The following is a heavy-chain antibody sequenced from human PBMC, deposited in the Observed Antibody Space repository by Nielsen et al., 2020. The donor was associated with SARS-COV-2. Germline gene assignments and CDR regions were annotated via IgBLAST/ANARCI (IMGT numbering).Heavy chain of an antibody. CDR3: AKVEVVLAADNWFDP. Sequence: GGSLRLSCAASGFTFSSYGMHWVRQAPGKGLEWVAVISYDGSNKYYADSVKGRFTISRDNSKNTLYLQMNSLRAEDTAVYYCAKVEVVLAADNWFDPWGQGTLVTVSS. CDR2: ISYDGSNK. CDR1: GFTFSSYG. J-gene: IGHJ5*02. V-gene: IGHV3-30*18. D-gene: IGHD2-15*01.